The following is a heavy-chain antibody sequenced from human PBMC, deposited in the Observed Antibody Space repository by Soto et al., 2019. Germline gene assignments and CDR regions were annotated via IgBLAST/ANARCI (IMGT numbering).Heavy chain of an antibody. CDR3: ARGGSSRYYYYYGMDV. D-gene: IGHD6-6*01. J-gene: IGHJ6*02. V-gene: IGHV4-59*01. CDR1: GGSISSYY. CDR2: IYYSGST. Sequence: AETLSLTCTVSGGSISSYYWSWIRQPPGKGLEWIGYIYYSGSTNYNPSLKSRVTISVDTSKNQFSLKLSSVTAADTAVYYCARGGSSRYYYYYGMDVWGQGTTVTVSS.